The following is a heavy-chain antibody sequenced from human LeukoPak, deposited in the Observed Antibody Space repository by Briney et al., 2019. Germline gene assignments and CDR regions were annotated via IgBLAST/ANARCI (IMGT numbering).Heavy chain of an antibody. D-gene: IGHD1-26*01. CDR3: ARQKVEWELLPWSAFDI. CDR2: INPSGGST. CDR1: GYTFTSYY. V-gene: IGHV1-46*01. J-gene: IGHJ3*02. Sequence: GASVKVSCKASGYTFTSYYMHWVRQAPGQGLEWMGIINPSGGSTTYAQKFQGRVTMTRDTSTSTVYMDLSSLRSEDTAVYYYARQKVEWELLPWSAFDIWGQGTMVTVSS.